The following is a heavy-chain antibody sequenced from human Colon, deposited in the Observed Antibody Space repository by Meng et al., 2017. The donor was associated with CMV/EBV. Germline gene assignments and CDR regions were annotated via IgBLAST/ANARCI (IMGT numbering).Heavy chain of an antibody. V-gene: IGHV6-1*01. CDR3: ARAYASGYLDF. J-gene: IGHJ4*02. CDR2: TYYRDKWYI. D-gene: IGHD2-2*01. Sequence: SGDRVSTYSAAWHWIRQSPSRGLEWLGRTYYRDKWYIDYAVSLKSRITITPETSKNEFSLQLNSVTPEDTAVYYCARAYASGYLDFWGQGTLVTVSS. CDR1: GDRVSTYSAA.